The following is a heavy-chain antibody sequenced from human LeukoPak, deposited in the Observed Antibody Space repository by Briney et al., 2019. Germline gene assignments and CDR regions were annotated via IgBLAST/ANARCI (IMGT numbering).Heavy chain of an antibody. J-gene: IGHJ5*02. V-gene: IGHV3-23*01. CDR2: IRRSGENT. CDR1: GFTFSSYD. D-gene: IGHD6-19*01. CDR3: VRVAAWHWFDP. Sequence: GGSLRLSCAASGFTFSSYDMSWVRQAPGRGLEWVSSIRRSGENTYYGDAVKGRFTISRDNSKNTVYLQMNNMRVDDTAVYYCVRVAAWHWFDPWGQGALVTVSS.